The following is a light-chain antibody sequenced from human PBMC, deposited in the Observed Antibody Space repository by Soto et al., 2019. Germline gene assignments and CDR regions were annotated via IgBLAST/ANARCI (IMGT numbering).Light chain of an antibody. CDR3: QQRFNWPPWT. J-gene: IGKJ1*01. V-gene: IGKV3D-20*02. CDR1: QSVSSNY. CDR2: DAS. Sequence: EIVLTQSPGTLSLSPGERATLSCRASQSVSSNYLAWYQQKPGQAPRLLIYDASSRATGIPDRFSGGGSGTDFTLTISSLEPEDFAVYYCQQRFNWPPWTFGQGTKVDIK.